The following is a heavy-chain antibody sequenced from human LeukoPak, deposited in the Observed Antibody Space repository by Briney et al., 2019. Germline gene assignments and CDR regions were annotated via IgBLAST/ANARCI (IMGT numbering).Heavy chain of an antibody. CDR1: GGSISSGGYY. CDR2: IYYSGST. Sequence: KPSETLSLTCTVSGGSISSGGYYWSWIRQHPGKGLEWIGYIYYSGSTYYNPSLKSRVTISVDTSKNQFSLKLSSVTAADTAVYYCARDSCSTSCYRGYYYYGMDVRGQGTTVTVSS. V-gene: IGHV4-31*03. CDR3: ARDSCSTSCYRGYYYYGMDV. D-gene: IGHD2-2*01. J-gene: IGHJ6*02.